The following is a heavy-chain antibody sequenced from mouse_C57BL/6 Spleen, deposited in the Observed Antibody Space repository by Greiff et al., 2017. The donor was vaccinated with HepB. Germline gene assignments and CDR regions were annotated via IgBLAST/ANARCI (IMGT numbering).Heavy chain of an antibody. CDR1: GYTFTSYT. J-gene: IGHJ3*01. CDR2: INPSSGYT. D-gene: IGHD1-1*01. V-gene: IGHV1-4*01. CDR3: ARGGIYYYGSSYVGFAY. Sequence: QVQLQQSGAELARPGASVKMSCKASGYTFTSYTMHWVKQRPGQGLEWIGYINPSSGYTKYNQKFKDKATLTADKSSSTAYMQLSSLTSEDSAVYYCARGGIYYYGSSYVGFAYWAKGLWSLSLQ.